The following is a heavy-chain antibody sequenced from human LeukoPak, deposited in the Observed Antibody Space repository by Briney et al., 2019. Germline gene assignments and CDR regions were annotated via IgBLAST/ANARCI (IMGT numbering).Heavy chain of an antibody. CDR1: GFTFDDYA. CDR3: AKAPYGDCYFDY. CDR2: ISWNSDSI. V-gene: IGHV3-9*01. Sequence: PGRSLRLSCAASGFTFDDYAMHWVRQAPGKGLEWVSGISWNSDSIGYADSVKGRFTISRDNAKNSLYLQMNSLRAEDTALYYCAKAPYGDCYFDYWGQGTLVTVSS. J-gene: IGHJ4*02. D-gene: IGHD4-17*01.